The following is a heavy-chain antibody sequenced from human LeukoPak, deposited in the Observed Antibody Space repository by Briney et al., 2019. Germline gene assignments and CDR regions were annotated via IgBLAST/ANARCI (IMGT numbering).Heavy chain of an antibody. V-gene: IGHV4-39*07. CDR2: MFYSGST. CDR1: GGSISSSSHY. CDR3: ARVSGELDY. J-gene: IGHJ4*02. Sequence: SETLSLTCTVSGGSISSSSHYWGWIRQPPGKGLEWIGSMFYSGSTYYNPSLKSRVLISVDTSKNQFSLKLSSVTAADTAVYYCARVSGELDYWGQGTLVTVSS. D-gene: IGHD3-10*01.